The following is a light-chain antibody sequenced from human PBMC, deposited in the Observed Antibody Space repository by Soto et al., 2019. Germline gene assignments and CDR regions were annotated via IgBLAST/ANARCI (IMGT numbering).Light chain of an antibody. CDR3: SSYTSSSTYV. CDR2: DVS. J-gene: IGLJ1*01. Sequence: QSVLTQPASVSGSPGQSITISCTGTISDVGGYNYVSWYQQHPGKAPKLMIYDVSNRPSGVSNRFSGSKSGNTSSLTISGIQAEDEADYYCSSYTSSSTYVFGTGTKVTVL. CDR1: ISDVGGYNY. V-gene: IGLV2-14*03.